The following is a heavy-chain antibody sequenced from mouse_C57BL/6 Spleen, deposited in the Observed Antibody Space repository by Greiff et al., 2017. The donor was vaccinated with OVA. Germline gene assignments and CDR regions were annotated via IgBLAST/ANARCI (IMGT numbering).Heavy chain of an antibody. CDR2: INYDGSST. CDR3: ARDYWYFDD. CDR1: GFTFSDYY. Sequence: EVQLVESEGGLVQPGSSMKLSCTASGFTFSDYYMAWVRQVPEKGLEWVANINYDGSSTYYLDSLKSRFIISRDKAKNILYLQMSSLKSEDTATYYCARDYWYFDDWGKGTTVTVSS. J-gene: IGHJ1*03. V-gene: IGHV5-16*01.